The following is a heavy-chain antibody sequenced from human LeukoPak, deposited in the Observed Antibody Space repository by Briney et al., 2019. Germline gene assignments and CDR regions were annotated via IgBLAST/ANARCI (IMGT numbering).Heavy chain of an antibody. CDR3: AKDLYPYSSSPSWFDP. D-gene: IGHD6-13*01. V-gene: IGHV3-23*01. CDR1: GFIFSSSW. Sequence: GGSLRLSCAASGFIFSSSWMSWVRQAPGKGLEWVSAISGSGGSTYYADSVKGRFTISRDNSKNTLYLQMNSLRAEDTAVYYCAKDLYPYSSSPSWFDPWGQGTLVTVSS. J-gene: IGHJ5*02. CDR2: ISGSGGST.